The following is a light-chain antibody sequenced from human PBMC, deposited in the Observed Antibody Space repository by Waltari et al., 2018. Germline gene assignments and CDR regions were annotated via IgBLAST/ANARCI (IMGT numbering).Light chain of an antibody. CDR3: SSQSSDNVVL. Sequence: QSALTQPASVSGSPVQSITISCTGTSSDVGSENSVSWYQDHPGQGPKVIIYDVSDRPSEVSASFSGSKSGNTASLTISGLQAEDEADYYCSSQSSDNVVLFGGGTKVTVL. J-gene: IGLJ3*02. CDR1: SSDVGSENS. CDR2: DVS. V-gene: IGLV2-14*03.